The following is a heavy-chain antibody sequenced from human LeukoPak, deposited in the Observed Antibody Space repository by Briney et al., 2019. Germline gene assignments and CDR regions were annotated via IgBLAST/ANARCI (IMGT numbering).Heavy chain of an antibody. CDR3: AKVTGQLWLGPRAYDI. V-gene: IGHV3-30*18. CDR2: ISHDGNHK. D-gene: IGHD5-18*01. CDR1: GFTFSSYA. Sequence: GGSLRLSCAASGFTFSSYAMPWVRQAPDKGLEWVAVISHDGNHKFYADSVKARFTISRDNSKNTLYLQIDSLRAEDTAVYYCAKVTGQLWLGPRAYDIWGQGTMVTVSS. J-gene: IGHJ3*02.